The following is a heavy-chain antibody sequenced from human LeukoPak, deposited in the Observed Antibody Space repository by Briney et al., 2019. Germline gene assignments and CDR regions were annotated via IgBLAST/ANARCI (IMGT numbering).Heavy chain of an antibody. V-gene: IGHV3-11*04. CDR3: ARVKQRLGRLLGRDTTYYYFYHMDV. CDR2: ISSSGNSK. Sequence: AWGSLRLSCAASGFSFRDYYMIWIRQAPGEGLEWVSYISSSGNSKYYADSVKGRFTISRDNAKNSLYLQMNSLRAEDTAVYYCARVKQRLGRLLGRDTTYYYFYHMDVWGNGTTVTVSS. J-gene: IGHJ6*03. CDR1: GFSFRDYY. D-gene: IGHD6-25*01.